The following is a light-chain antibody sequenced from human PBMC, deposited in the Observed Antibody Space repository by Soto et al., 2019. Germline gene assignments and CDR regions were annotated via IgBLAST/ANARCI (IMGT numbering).Light chain of an antibody. J-gene: IGKJ1*01. CDR3: QQYNSYSPT. CDR1: RSISIF. Sequence: DIHMTQSPFSLSSSLGYIVTITFLASRSISIFLNWYQQKPGKAPKLLIYDASSLESGVPSRFSGSGSGTEFTLTISGLQPGDSATYYCQQYNSYSPTFGQGTKVDIK. CDR2: DAS. V-gene: IGKV1-5*01.